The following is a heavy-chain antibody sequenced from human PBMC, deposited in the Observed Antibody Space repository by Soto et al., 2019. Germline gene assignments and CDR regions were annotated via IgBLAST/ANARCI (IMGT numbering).Heavy chain of an antibody. CDR1: GYTFTGYY. CDR3: ARVQWELLRYYFDY. CDR2: INPNSGGT. D-gene: IGHD1-26*01. V-gene: IGHV1-2*02. J-gene: IGHJ4*02. Sequence: ASVKVSCKASGYTFTGYYMHWVRQAPGQGLEWMGWINPNSGGTNYAQKFQGRVTMTRDTSISTAYMELSRLRSDDTAVYYCARVQWELLRYYFDYWGRGTLVTVSS.